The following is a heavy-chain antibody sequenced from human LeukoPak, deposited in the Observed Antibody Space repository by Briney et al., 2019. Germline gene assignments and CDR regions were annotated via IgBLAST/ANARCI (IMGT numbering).Heavy chain of an antibody. CDR1: GGSISSSTYY. CDR3: ARLRQHLAPIDY. V-gene: IGHV4-39*01. D-gene: IGHD6-13*01. CDR2: IYYSGST. J-gene: IGHJ4*02. Sequence: SQTLSLTCTVSGGSISSSTYYWGWIRQPPGRGLEWLGNIYYSGSTYYNPSLKSRVTISVDTSKNQFSLKLTSVTAADTAVYYCARLRQHLAPIDYWGQGTLVTVSS.